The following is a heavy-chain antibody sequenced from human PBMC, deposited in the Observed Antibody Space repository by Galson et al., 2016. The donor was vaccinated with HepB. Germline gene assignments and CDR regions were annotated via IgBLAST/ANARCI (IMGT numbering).Heavy chain of an antibody. CDR2: IPYDGNKK. V-gene: IGHV3-30*14. D-gene: IGHD2-21*02. CDR3: ARVRYASLVVPGNPIDY. Sequence: FLRLSCAASGFRLNTYAMYWVRPAPGQGPECVAIIPYDGNKKFYGASVRGRFTRSRDDSKFPLSLQMISLRPEDTAVYFCARVRYASLVVPGNPIDYWGQGALVTVSS. J-gene: IGHJ4*02. CDR1: GFRLNTYA.